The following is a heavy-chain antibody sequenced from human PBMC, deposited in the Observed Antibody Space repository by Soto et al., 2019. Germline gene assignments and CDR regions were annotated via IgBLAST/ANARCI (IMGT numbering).Heavy chain of an antibody. D-gene: IGHD5-12*01. J-gene: IGHJ4*02. V-gene: IGHV1-18*01. CDR2: INAYNGNT. CDR3: ARVRNSGYEVSDY. Sequence: SVKXSXXXXXXXXXXXXXXXVXQXPGQGLEWMGWINAYNGNTNYAQKLQGRVTMTTDTSTSTAYMELWSLRSDDTAVYYCARVRNSGYEVSDYWGQGTLVTVSS. CDR1: XXXXXXXX.